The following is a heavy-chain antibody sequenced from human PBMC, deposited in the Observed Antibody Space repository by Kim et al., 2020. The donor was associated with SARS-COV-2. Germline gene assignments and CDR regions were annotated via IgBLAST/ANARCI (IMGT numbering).Heavy chain of an antibody. Sequence: GGSLRLSCAASGFTLSNAYMSWVRQAPGKGLEWVGRIKSKSDGGSTDCAAPVKDRFTISRDDSKNTLYLQMNSLDIDDTAVYYCSARVEPRKGYLRHWGQGTLVTVSS. CDR2: IKSKSDGGST. CDR3: SARVEPRKGYLRH. D-gene: IGHD1-26*01. V-gene: IGHV3-15*01. CDR1: GFTLSNAY. J-gene: IGHJ1*01.